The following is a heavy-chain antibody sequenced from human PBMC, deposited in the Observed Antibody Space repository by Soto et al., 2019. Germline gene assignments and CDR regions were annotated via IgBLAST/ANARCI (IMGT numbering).Heavy chain of an antibody. V-gene: IGHV3-30-3*01. Sequence: QVQLVESGGGVVQPGRSLRLSCAASGFTFSSYAMHWVRQAPGKGLEWVAVISYDGSNKYYADSGKGRFTISRDNSKNTLYLQMNRLRAEDTAVYYCARDRNEATIFGVVTYYFDYWGQGAPVTVCS. CDR2: ISYDGSNK. D-gene: IGHD3-3*01. CDR3: ARDRNEATIFGVVTYYFDY. J-gene: IGHJ4*02. CDR1: GFTFSSYA.